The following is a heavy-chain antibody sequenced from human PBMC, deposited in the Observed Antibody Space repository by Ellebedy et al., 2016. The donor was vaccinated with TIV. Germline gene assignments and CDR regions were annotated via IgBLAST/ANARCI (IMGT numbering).Heavy chain of an antibody. J-gene: IGHJ5*02. V-gene: IGHV1-46*04. CDR1: GYTFTNYY. CDR2: INPSGGST. CDR3: AKGDYSGSYYWFGP. D-gene: IGHD1-26*01. Sequence: ASSVKVSCKASGYTFTNYYIHWLRQAPGQGLEWMGIINPSGGSTIYAQNLQGRVTVTTDTSTSTVYMELSSLRSEDPAVYYCAKGDYSGSYYWFGPWGQGTLVTVSS.